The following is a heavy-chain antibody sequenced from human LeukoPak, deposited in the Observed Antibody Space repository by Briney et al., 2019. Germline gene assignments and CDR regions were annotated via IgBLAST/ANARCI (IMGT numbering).Heavy chain of an antibody. CDR2: LSGLGDDP. CDR1: GFTFDTYA. D-gene: IGHD2-2*01. J-gene: IGHJ4*02. V-gene: IGHV3-23*01. Sequence: GGSLRLSCAASGFTFDTYAMSWVRQAPGKGLEWVSTLSGLGDDPDYADSVKGRFTISRDNSKNTLYLHINSLRVEDTAVYYCARAVIPSTSRHFDYWGQGTQVTVSS. CDR3: ARAVIPSTSRHFDY.